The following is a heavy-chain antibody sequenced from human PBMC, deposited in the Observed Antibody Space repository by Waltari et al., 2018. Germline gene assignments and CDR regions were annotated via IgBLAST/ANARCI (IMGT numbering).Heavy chain of an antibody. V-gene: IGHV4-59*08. J-gene: IGHJ4*02. Sequence: QVQLQESGPGLVKTAETLSLTCSVSGSSIYNYSWSWSRQPPGKGLEWLGYFYYRGGPNYNPSLQGRVSISLHTSKNEVSLKLTSVTAADTAVYYCARSTSGYSSPFDSWGQGTLVTVSS. CDR1: GSSIYNYS. CDR3: ARSTSGYSSPFDS. CDR2: FYYRGGP. D-gene: IGHD3-22*01.